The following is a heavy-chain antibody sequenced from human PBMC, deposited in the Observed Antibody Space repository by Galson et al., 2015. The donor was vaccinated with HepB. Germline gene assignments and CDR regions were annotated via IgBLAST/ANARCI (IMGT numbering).Heavy chain of an antibody. J-gene: IGHJ4*02. CDR2: IYPGGSK. CDR3: ARGARVIGSPGYYFDH. D-gene: IGHD6-6*01. CDR1: GFSVSSSH. V-gene: IGHV3-53*01. Sequence: SLRLSCAGSGFSVSSSHMTWVRQAPGKGLEWVSVIYPGGSKYYADSVKGRFTISRDDSKNTLYLQMNSLRAEDTAMYYCARGARVIGSPGYYFDHWGQGTLVTVSS.